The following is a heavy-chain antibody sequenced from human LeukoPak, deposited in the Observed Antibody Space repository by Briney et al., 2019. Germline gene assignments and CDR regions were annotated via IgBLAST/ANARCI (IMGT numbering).Heavy chain of an antibody. CDR1: GFTFSSYS. Sequence: PGGSLRLSCAASGFTFSSYSMNWVRQAPGKGLEWVSSISSGSSYIYFADSVKGRLTISRDNAKNSLYLQMNSLRAEDTAVFYCARSAGLYYYYGMDVWGQGTTVTVSS. V-gene: IGHV3-21*01. CDR2: ISSGSSYI. J-gene: IGHJ6*02. CDR3: ARSAGLYYYYGMDV. D-gene: IGHD6-19*01.